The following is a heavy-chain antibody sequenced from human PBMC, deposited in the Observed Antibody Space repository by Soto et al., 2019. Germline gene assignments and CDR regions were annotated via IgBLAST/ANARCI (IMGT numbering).Heavy chain of an antibody. CDR1: GGSFSGYY. V-gene: IGHV4-34*01. CDR2: INHSGST. Sequence: QVQLQQWGAGLLKPSETLSLTCAVYGGSFSGYYWSWIRQPPGKGLEWIGEINHSGSTNYNPSLKSRVTISVDTSKNQCSLKLSSVTAADTAVYYCARGGSSSWFSYGMDVWGQGTTVTVSS. CDR3: ARGGSSSWFSYGMDV. J-gene: IGHJ6*02. D-gene: IGHD6-13*01.